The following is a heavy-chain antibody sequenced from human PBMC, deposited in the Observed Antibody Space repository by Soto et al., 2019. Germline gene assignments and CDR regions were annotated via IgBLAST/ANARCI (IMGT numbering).Heavy chain of an antibody. V-gene: IGHV1-69*13. CDR1: GGTFSSYA. Sequence: SVKVSCKASGGTFSSYAISWVRQAPGQGLEWMGGIIPIFGTANYAQKFQGRVTITADESTSTAYMELSSLRSEDTAVYYCARAWRGIGGWLDPWGQGTMVTVYS. CDR3: ARAWRGIGGWLDP. D-gene: IGHD1-26*01. CDR2: IIPIFGTA. J-gene: IGHJ5*02.